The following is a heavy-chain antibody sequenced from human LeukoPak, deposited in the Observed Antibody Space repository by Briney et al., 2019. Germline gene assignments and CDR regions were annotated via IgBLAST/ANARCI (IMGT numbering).Heavy chain of an antibody. J-gene: IGHJ6*03. D-gene: IGHD7-27*01. Sequence: PGGSLRLSCAASGFTFSKYWMLSVRQAPGKRLESVSRINTDGTVTTYADSVKGRFTVSRDNADNTMFLQMNSVRDEDTAAYYCARVRPGYYYMDVWGKGTTVTVSS. CDR2: INTDGTVT. V-gene: IGHV3-74*01. CDR1: GFTFSKYW. CDR3: ARVRPGYYYMDV.